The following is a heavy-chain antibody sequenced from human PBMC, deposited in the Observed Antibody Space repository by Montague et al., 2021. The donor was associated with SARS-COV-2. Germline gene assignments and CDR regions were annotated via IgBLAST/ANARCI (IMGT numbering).Heavy chain of an antibody. V-gene: IGHV3-30-3*01. Sequence: SLRLSCAASGFTFSRYAMHWVRQAPGKGLEWVAVISYDGSNKYYXXSLKVRFTISRDNSKNTLYLQMNSLRAEDTAVYYCARDRSGVRSSGWTYYYYGMGVWGQGTTVTVSS. D-gene: IGHD6-19*01. CDR3: ARDRSGVRSSGWTYYYYGMGV. CDR2: ISYDGSNK. J-gene: IGHJ6*02. CDR1: GFTFSRYA.